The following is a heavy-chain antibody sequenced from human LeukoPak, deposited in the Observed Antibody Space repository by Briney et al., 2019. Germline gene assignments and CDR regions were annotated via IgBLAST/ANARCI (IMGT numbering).Heavy chain of an antibody. J-gene: IGHJ5*02. Sequence: SETLSLTGAVYGGSFSGYYWSWIRQPPGKGLEWIGEINHSGSTNYNPSLKSRVTISVDTSKNQFSLKLSSVTAADTAVYYCARVKGVVVPAAIPTRNWFDPWGQGTLVTVSS. V-gene: IGHV4-34*01. CDR3: ARVKGVVVPAAIPTRNWFDP. CDR2: INHSGST. CDR1: GGSFSGYY. D-gene: IGHD2-2*02.